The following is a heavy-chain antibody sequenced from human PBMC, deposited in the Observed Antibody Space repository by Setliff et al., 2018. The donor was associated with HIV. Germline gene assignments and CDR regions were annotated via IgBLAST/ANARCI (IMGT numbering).Heavy chain of an antibody. V-gene: IGHV3-21*01. CDR2: ISSSSYYI. CDR1: GFTFSTYP. D-gene: IGHD5-18*01. J-gene: IGHJ4*02. CDR3: ASIELAAMVPVDY. Sequence: GGSLRLSCAASGFTFSTYPMNWVRQAPGKGLEWVSSISSSSYYIYYADSVKGRFTISRDNAKNSLFLQMNSLRAEDTAVYYCASIELAAMVPVDYWGQGTLVTVSS.